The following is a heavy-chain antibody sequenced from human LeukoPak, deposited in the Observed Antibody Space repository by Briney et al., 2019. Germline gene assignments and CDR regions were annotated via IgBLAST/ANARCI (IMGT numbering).Heavy chain of an antibody. V-gene: IGHV3-21*01. J-gene: IGHJ4*02. CDR2: ISSSSSYI. CDR1: GFTFSSYS. D-gene: IGHD1-26*01. CDR3: ARYGVARGGSYGLDFDY. Sequence: GGSLRLSCAASGFTFSSYSMNWVRQAPGKGLEWVSSISSSSSYIYYADSVKGRFTISRDNAKNSLYLQMNSLRAEDTAVYYCARYGVARGGSYGLDFDYWGQGTLVTVSS.